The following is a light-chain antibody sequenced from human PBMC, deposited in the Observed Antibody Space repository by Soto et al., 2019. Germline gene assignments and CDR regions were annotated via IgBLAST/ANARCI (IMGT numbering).Light chain of an antibody. CDR1: QSISSW. J-gene: IGKJ1*01. CDR2: KAS. Sequence: DIQMTQSPSILSASVGDRVTITCRASQSISSWLAWFQQMPGKAPNLLIYKASNLQSGVPSRFTGSRTGTDFTLTITSLQPDDFASYYCQQYHSYPWTFGQGTRADVK. CDR3: QQYHSYPWT. V-gene: IGKV1-5*03.